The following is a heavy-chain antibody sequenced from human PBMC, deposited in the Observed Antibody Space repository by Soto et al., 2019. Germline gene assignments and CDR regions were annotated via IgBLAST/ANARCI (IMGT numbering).Heavy chain of an antibody. CDR3: AREIGIAVAGFLLFDY. Sequence: ASVKVSCTASGYTFTSYAMHWVRQAPGQRLEWMGWINAGNGNTKYPQKFQGRVTITRDTSASTAYMELSSLRSEDTAVYYCAREIGIAVAGFLLFDYWGQGTLVTVSS. D-gene: IGHD6-19*01. V-gene: IGHV1-3*01. CDR2: INAGNGNT. J-gene: IGHJ4*02. CDR1: GYTFTSYA.